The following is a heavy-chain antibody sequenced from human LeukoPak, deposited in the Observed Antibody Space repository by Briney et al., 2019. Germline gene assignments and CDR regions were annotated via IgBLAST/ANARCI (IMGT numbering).Heavy chain of an antibody. D-gene: IGHD4-17*01. CDR2: ISAYNGNT. CDR3: ARDGGNDYGDYNYFDY. CDR1: GYTFTSYG. Sequence: ASVKASCKASGYTFTSYGISWVRQAPGQGLEWMGWISAYNGNTNYAQKLQGRVTMTIDTSTSTAYMELRSLRSDDTAVYYCARDGGNDYGDYNYFDYWGQGTLVTVSS. J-gene: IGHJ4*02. V-gene: IGHV1-18*01.